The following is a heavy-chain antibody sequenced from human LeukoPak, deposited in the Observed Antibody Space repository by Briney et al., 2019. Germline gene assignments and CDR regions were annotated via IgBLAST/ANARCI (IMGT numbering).Heavy chain of an antibody. J-gene: IGHJ4*02. Sequence: SETLSLTCAVYGGSFSGHYWSWIRQPPGKGLEWIGYIYYSGSTENNPSLKSRVTISVDTSKNQFSLKLSSVTAADTAVYYCARGRVYSSGWYWDYWGQGTLVTVSS. CDR2: IYYSGST. CDR1: GGSFSGHY. V-gene: IGHV4-59*11. D-gene: IGHD6-19*01. CDR3: ARGRVYSSGWYWDY.